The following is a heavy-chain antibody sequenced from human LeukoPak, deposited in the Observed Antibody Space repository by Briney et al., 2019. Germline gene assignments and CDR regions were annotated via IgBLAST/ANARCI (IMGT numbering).Heavy chain of an antibody. CDR2: INPNSGGT. CDR3: ARERARGASGAAKWY. D-gene: IGHD3-10*01. CDR1: GYTFTGYY. J-gene: IGHJ4*02. Sequence: ASVKVSCKASGYTFTGYYMHWVRQAPGQGLEWRGRINPNSGGTNYAQKFQGRVTMTRDTSISTAYMELSRLRSDDTAVYYCARERARGASGAAKWYWGQGTLVTVSS. V-gene: IGHV1-2*06.